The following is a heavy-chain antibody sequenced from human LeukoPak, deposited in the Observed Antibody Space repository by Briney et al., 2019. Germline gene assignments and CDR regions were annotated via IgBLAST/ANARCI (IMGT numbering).Heavy chain of an antibody. D-gene: IGHD3-22*01. V-gene: IGHV4-4*02. CDR1: GGSISSSNW. J-gene: IGHJ5*02. Sequence: SGTLSLTCAVSGGSISSSNWWSWVRQPPGKGLEWIGEIYHSGSTNYNPSLKSRVTISVDKSENQFSLKLSSVTAADTAVYYCAREARPMIVVAGWFDPWGQGTLVTVSS. CDR2: IYHSGST. CDR3: AREARPMIVVAGWFDP.